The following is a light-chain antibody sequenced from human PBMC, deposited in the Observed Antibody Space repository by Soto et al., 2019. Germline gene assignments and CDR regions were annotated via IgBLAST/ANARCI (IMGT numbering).Light chain of an antibody. CDR2: DDS. J-gene: IGLJ1*01. CDR3: QVWDSSSEPYV. CDR1: NIGSKS. Sequence: SYELTQPPSVSVAPGQTARITCGGTNIGSKSVHWYQQKPGQAPVLVVYDDSDRPSGIPERFSGSNSGNTAALTINRVEAGDEADYYCQVWDSSSEPYVFGTGTKVTVL. V-gene: IGLV3-21*02.